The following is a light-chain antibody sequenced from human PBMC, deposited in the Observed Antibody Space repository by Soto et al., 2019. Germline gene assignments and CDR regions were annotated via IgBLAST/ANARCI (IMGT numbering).Light chain of an antibody. CDR1: QSLSSY. Sequence: DIQMTQSPSSLSASVGDRVTITCRASQSLSSYLNGYQQKPGKAPKLLIYAASSLQSGVPSRFSGSGSLTDFNLTISSLQPEDFATYYCQQSYSTPYTFGRGTKLVIK. J-gene: IGKJ2*01. V-gene: IGKV1-39*01. CDR2: AAS. CDR3: QQSYSTPYT.